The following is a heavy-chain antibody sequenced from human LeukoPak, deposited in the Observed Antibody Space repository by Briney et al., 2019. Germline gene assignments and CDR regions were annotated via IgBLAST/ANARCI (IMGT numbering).Heavy chain of an antibody. CDR2: VSGSGSST. Sequence: PGGSLRLSCAASGFTFSSYAMSWVRQAPRKGLEWVSVVSGSGSSTDYADSVKGRLTISRDNSKNTLYLQMSSLSAEDTAVYYCAKMNVLTGYYTPNFDFWGQGTLVTVSS. D-gene: IGHD3-9*01. CDR1: GFTFSSYA. V-gene: IGHV3-23*01. J-gene: IGHJ4*02. CDR3: AKMNVLTGYYTPNFDF.